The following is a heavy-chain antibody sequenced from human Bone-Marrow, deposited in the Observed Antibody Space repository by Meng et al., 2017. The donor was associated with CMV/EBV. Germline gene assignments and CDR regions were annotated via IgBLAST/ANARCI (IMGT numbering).Heavy chain of an antibody. D-gene: IGHD1-1*01. CDR1: GFTFSDYY. Sequence: GGSLRLSCAASGFTFSDYYMSWIRQAPGKGLEWVSYISSSGSTIYYADSAKGRFTISRDNAKNSLYLQMNSLRAEDTAVYYCARAWGEGGRGTTGTTRSYYYGMDVWGRGTTVTVSS. J-gene: IGHJ6*02. CDR3: ARAWGEGGRGTTGTTRSYYYGMDV. CDR2: ISSSGSTI. V-gene: IGHV3-11*01.